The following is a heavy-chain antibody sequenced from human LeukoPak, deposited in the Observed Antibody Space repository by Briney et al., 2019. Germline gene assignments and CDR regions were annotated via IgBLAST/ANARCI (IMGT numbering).Heavy chain of an antibody. CDR1: GFTFSSHE. Sequence: GGSLRLSCAASGFTFSSHEMNWVRQAPGKGLEWVGFIRSKINGGTPEYAASVKCRFTIQKDNSKGVVHLQINSLKTEDTAVYYCSRDQPPCYWGQGTLVTVSS. CDR3: SRDQPPCY. CDR2: IRSKINGGTP. V-gene: IGHV3-49*04. J-gene: IGHJ4*02.